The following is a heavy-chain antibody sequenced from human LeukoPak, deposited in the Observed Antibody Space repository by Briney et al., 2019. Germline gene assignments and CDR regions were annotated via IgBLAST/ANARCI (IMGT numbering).Heavy chain of an antibody. CDR2: ISSDGSRK. V-gene: IGHV3-30*04. Sequence: GGSLRLSCAASGFTFSTYAMHWVRQAPGKGLEWVAVISSDGSRKYYADSVKGRFTISRDDSKSTLYLQMNSLRAEDTAVYYCARALYVLTGSAFDYWGQGTLVTVSS. J-gene: IGHJ4*02. CDR1: GFTFSTYA. CDR3: ARALYVLTGSAFDY. D-gene: IGHD3-9*01.